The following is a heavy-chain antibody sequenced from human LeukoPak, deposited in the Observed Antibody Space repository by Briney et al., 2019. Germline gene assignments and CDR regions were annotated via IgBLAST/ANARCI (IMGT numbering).Heavy chain of an antibody. CDR1: GFTFSSYG. V-gene: IGHV3-33*01. Sequence: GGSLRLPCAASGFTFSSYGMHWVRQAPGKGLEWVAIIWYDGSHKYYVDPVKGRFTISRDNSKNPLYLQMNSLRADDTAVYYCARDRIVVIPTHRMDVWGQGTTVTVSS. D-gene: IGHD2-2*01. J-gene: IGHJ6*02. CDR3: ARDRIVVIPTHRMDV. CDR2: IWYDGSHK.